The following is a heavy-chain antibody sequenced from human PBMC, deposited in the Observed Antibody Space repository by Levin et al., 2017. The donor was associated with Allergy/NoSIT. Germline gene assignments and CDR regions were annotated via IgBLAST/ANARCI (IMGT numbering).Heavy chain of an antibody. CDR2: IKQDGSEK. CDR1: GFTFSSYW. D-gene: IGHD6-19*01. CDR3: ARVLPGLRSGWYYFDY. V-gene: IGHV3-7*03. Sequence: GGSLRLSCAASGFTFSSYWMSWVRQAPGKGLEWVANIKQDGSEKYYVDSVKGRFTISRDNAKNSLYLQMNSLRAEDTAVYYCARVLPGLRSGWYYFDYWGQGTLVTVSS. J-gene: IGHJ4*02.